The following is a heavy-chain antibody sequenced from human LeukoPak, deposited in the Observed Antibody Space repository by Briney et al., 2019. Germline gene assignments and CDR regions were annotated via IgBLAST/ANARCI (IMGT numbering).Heavy chain of an antibody. Sequence: SETLSLTCTVSGYSISNGYYWGWIRQPPGKGLEWVGSIYHRGSTYYNPSLRSRVTISLDRSKKKFSLKLNSVTAADTAVYYCARDHSSSSEDYWGQGTLVTVSS. CDR1: GYSISNGYY. CDR2: IYHRGST. CDR3: ARDHSSSSEDY. J-gene: IGHJ4*02. V-gene: IGHV4-38-2*02. D-gene: IGHD6-13*01.